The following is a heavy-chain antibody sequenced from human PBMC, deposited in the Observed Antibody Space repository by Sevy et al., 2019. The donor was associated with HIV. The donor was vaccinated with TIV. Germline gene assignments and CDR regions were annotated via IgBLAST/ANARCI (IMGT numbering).Heavy chain of an antibody. Sequence: ASVKVSCKASGGTFSSYAISWVRQAPGQGLEWMGGIIPIFGTANYAQKFQGRVTITADKSTSTAYMELSSLRSEDTAVYYCARGPRDGYNYFDEYFQHWGQGTQVTVSS. CDR1: GGTFSSYA. J-gene: IGHJ1*01. D-gene: IGHD5-12*01. CDR3: ARGPRDGYNYFDEYFQH. CDR2: IIPIFGTA. V-gene: IGHV1-69*06.